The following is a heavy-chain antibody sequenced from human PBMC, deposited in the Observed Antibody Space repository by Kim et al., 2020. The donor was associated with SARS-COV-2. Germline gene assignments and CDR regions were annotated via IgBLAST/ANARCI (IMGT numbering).Heavy chain of an antibody. J-gene: IGHJ4*02. V-gene: IGHV4-39*01. CDR2: ST. Sequence: STYYNPSLKSRVTISVDTSKNQFSLKRSSVTAADTAVYYCARQNAFPFDYWDQGTLVTVSS. CDR3: ARQNAFPFDY.